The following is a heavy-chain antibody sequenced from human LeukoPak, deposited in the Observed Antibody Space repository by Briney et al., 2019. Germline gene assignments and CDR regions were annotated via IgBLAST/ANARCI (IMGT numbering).Heavy chain of an antibody. CDR2: MNPNSGNT. CDR1: GYTFTSYD. CDR3: ARGLRYFDWLWDYYYYYYMDV. Sequence: ASVKVSCKASGYTFTSYDINWVRQATGQGLEWMGWMNPNSGNTGYAQKFQGRVTMTRNTSISTAYMELSSLRSEDTAVYYCARGLRYFDWLWDYYYYYYMDVWGKGTTVTISS. J-gene: IGHJ6*03. V-gene: IGHV1-8*01. D-gene: IGHD3-9*01.